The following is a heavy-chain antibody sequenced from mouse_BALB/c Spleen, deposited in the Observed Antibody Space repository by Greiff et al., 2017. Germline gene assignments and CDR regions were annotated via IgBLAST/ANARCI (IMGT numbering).Heavy chain of an antibody. CDR3: LSLFITTVVATPFAY. CDR1: GFNIQDYY. CDR2: IDPENGDT. D-gene: IGHD1-1*01. V-gene: IGHV14-4*02. J-gene: IGHJ3*01. Sequence: VQLQQSGAELVRSGASVKLSCTASGFNIQDYYMHWVKQRPEQGLEWIGWIDPENGDTEYAPKFQGKATMTADPSSNTAYLQLISLTTEDTAVDYWLSLFITTVVATPFAYWGQGTLVTVSA.